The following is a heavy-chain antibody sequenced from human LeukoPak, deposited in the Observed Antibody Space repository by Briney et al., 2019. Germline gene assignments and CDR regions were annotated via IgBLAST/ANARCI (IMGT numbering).Heavy chain of an antibody. J-gene: IGHJ5*02. Sequence: ASVTVSCKASGYTFTDYYMHWVRQAPGQGLEWMGWINPKSGVTNYAQNFQGRVTMTRDTSISTAYMELSRLRSDDTAVYHCARVMTDSYGSSWYVWFDPWGQGTLVIVSS. CDR3: ARVMTDSYGSSWYVWFDP. D-gene: IGHD6-13*01. V-gene: IGHV1-2*02. CDR2: INPKSGVT. CDR1: GYTFTDYY.